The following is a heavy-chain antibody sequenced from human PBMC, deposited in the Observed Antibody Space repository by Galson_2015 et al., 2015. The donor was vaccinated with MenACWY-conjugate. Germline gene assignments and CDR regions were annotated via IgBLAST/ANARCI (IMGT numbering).Heavy chain of an antibody. CDR3: ARTGNSEADY. J-gene: IGHJ4*02. CDR1: GYWFTTYW. Sequence: QSGAEVKKPGESLKISCKGSGYWFTTYWIGWVRQMPGKGLEWMGTFYPGDSDTRYSPPFQGQVTMSADKSISTAYLQWSSLKASDTAMYYCARTGNSEADYWGQGTLVTVSS. V-gene: IGHV5-51*01. D-gene: IGHD4-23*01. CDR2: FYPGDSDT.